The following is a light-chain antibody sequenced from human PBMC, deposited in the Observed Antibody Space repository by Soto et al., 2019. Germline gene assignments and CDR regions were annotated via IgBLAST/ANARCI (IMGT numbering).Light chain of an antibody. CDR1: QTIASD. J-gene: IGKJ1*01. CDR2: AAS. Sequence: DIQMTQSPSPLSASVGDRVTITCRASQTIASDLNWYQQRPGKAPKLLISAASSLQSGVPSRFSGSGSGTDFTLTISSLQPEDFATYYCQQSYSTPRTFGQGTKVDI. CDR3: QQSYSTPRT. V-gene: IGKV1-39*01.